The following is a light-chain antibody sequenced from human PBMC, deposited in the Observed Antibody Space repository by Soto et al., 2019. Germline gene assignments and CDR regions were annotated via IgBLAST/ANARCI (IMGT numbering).Light chain of an antibody. J-gene: IGKJ1*01. CDR3: QQHNSYPAT. Sequence: DIQMTQSPSTLSASVGDRVTITCRASQSISTWLAWYQQKPGKAPKLLIYMASTLETGIPSRFSGSASGTEFTRTISSLQPDDFATYYCQQHNSYPATLGQGTKVEIK. V-gene: IGKV1-5*03. CDR1: QSISTW. CDR2: MAS.